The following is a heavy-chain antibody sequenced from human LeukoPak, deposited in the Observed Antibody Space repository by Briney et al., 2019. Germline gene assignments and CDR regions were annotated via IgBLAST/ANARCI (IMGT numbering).Heavy chain of an antibody. Sequence: SGGSLRLSCAASGFTFSTYAMTWVRQAPGKGLEWVSTISGGGLSTYYADSVKGRFTISRDSSKNTLYLQMNSLKTEDTGVYYCAAGGRVWGQGATVTVSS. CDR1: GFTFSTYA. CDR2: ISGGGLST. CDR3: AAGGRV. D-gene: IGHD3-10*01. V-gene: IGHV3-23*01. J-gene: IGHJ6*02.